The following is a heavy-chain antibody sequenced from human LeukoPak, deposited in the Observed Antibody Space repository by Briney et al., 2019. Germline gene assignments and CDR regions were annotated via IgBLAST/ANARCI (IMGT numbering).Heavy chain of an antibody. Sequence: PSETLSLTCTVSGGSISGYYWSWIRQPPGKGLEWIGYIYYSGSTNYNPSLKSRVTISVDTSKNQFSLRLRSVSAADTAVYYCARLGGCSTTNGYVHWFDPWGQGTVVSVPA. V-gene: IGHV4-59*01. CDR3: ARLGGCSTTNGYVHWFDP. CDR2: IYYSGST. CDR1: GGSISGYY. J-gene: IGHJ5*02. D-gene: IGHD2-2*01.